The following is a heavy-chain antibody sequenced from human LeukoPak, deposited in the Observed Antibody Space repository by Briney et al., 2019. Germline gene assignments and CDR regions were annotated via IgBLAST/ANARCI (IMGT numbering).Heavy chain of an antibody. CDR1: GFTFNTYG. J-gene: IGHJ3*02. D-gene: IGHD5-24*01. Sequence: GGSLRLSCAASGFTFNTYGMHWVRQLPGKGLEWVAFMRYGESDTHYTDSVKGRFTISRDNSKNTLYLQMNSLRAEDTAVYYCAKSRRDGYNKDAFDIWGQGTMVTVSS. V-gene: IGHV3-30*02. CDR2: MRYGESDT. CDR3: AKSRRDGYNKDAFDI.